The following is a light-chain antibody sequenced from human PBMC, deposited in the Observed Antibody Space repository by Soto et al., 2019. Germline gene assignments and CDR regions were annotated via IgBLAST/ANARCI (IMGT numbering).Light chain of an antibody. J-gene: IGKJ1*01. Sequence: EIGLTQSPGTVSLSPVERTTLSCMASQSVSSNFLDWYEQEPGQAPRLLIYGASSRATGIPDRFSGSGSGTDFTLTISRLEPEDFAVYYCQQYETSPRTFGQGTEVDIK. CDR2: GAS. CDR1: QSVSSNF. V-gene: IGKV3-20*01. CDR3: QQYETSPRT.